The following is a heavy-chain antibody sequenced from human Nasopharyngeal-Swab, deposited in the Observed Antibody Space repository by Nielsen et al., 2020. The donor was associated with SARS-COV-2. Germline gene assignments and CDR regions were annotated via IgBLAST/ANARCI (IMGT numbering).Heavy chain of an antibody. V-gene: IGHV3-73*01. Sequence: GGSLRLSCAASGFTFSGSAMHWVRQASGKGLEWVDRIRSKANSYATAYAASVKGRFTISRDDSKNTAYLQMNSLKTEDTAVYYCTRRRGDILTGLNWFDPWGQGTLVTVSS. J-gene: IGHJ5*02. D-gene: IGHD3-9*01. CDR2: IRSKANSYAT. CDR3: TRRRGDILTGLNWFDP. CDR1: GFTFSGSA.